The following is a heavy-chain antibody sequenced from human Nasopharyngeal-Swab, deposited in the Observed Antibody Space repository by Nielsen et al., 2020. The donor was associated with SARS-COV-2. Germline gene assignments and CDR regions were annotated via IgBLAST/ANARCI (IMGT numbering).Heavy chain of an antibody. J-gene: IGHJ4*02. CDR2: IYVGNGDT. Sequence: ASVKVSCKASGFSFTNYVIHLVRQAPRQKPEWMGWIYVGNGDTQYTPNFQGRVTFTRDTSANTAYMEMSSLTSEDTAVFYCASPDYGDYWGQGTLVTVSS. CDR1: GFSFTNYV. V-gene: IGHV1-3*01. CDR3: ASPDYGDY.